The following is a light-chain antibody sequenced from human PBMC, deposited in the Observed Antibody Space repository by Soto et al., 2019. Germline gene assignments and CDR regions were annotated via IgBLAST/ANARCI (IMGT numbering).Light chain of an antibody. CDR3: QQRYSTPIS. Sequence: EMQMSPTPSSVSASVGDRVTITCRASQSISSYINWYQQKTGKAPKLLIYAACCLQSGVPSRFSGSGSGTDFTLTISSLQPEEFATYYCQQRYSTPISFGQGTRLEIK. J-gene: IGKJ5*01. V-gene: IGKV1-39*01. CDR2: AAC. CDR1: QSISSY.